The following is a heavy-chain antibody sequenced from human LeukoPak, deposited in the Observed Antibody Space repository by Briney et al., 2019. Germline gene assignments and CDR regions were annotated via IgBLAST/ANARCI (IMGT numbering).Heavy chain of an antibody. J-gene: IGHJ3*02. CDR2: ISGGGST. CDR1: GSTVSDNY. V-gene: IGHV3-53*01. D-gene: IGHD3-22*01. CDR3: ARGGDTIGSIRSPFDI. Sequence: GGSLRLSCAASGSTVSDNYTSWVRQAPGKGLEWVSAISGGGSTYYADSVKGRFIISRDNSKNTVYLQLNSLRAEDTAVYYCARGGDTIGSIRSPFDIWGQGTMVTVSS.